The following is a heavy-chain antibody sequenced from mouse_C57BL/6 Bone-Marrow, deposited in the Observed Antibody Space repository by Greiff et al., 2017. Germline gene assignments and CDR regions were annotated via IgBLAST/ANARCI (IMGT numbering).Heavy chain of an antibody. V-gene: IGHV5-4*01. Sequence: EVKLMESGGGLVKPGGSLKLSCAASGFTFSSYAMSWVRQTPEKRLEWVATISDGGSYTYYPDNVKGRFTISRDNAKNNLNLQMSHLKSEDTAMYYCARDSSGYRDYWGQGTTLTVSS. CDR3: ARDSSGYRDY. CDR2: ISDGGSYT. D-gene: IGHD3-2*02. CDR1: GFTFSSYA. J-gene: IGHJ2*01.